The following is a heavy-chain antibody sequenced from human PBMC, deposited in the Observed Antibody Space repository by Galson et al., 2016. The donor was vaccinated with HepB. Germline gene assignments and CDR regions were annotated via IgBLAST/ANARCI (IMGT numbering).Heavy chain of an antibody. J-gene: IGHJ6*02. CDR2: INGYDGNT. V-gene: IGHV1-18*01. D-gene: IGHD2-21*02. Sequence: SVKVSCKASGYILISYGISWVRQAPGQGLEWMGWINGYDGNTEYAQNFLGRVTMTTDTSTSTAYMELRSLKAEDTAVYFCARVLAEVTPPFGKFGMDIWGRGTTVTVSS. CDR3: ARVLAEVTPPFGKFGMDI. CDR1: GYILISYG.